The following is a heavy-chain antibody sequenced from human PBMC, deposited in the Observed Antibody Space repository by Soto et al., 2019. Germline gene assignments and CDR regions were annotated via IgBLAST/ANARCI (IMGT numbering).Heavy chain of an antibody. D-gene: IGHD2-8*02. Sequence: SETLSLTCTVSGGSISSYYWSWIRQPPGKGLEWIGYIYYSGSTNYNPSLKSRVTMSADVSKNQFSLRLTSVTAADTALYYCARGMTPPGAPAWYYFDSWGQGTLVTVSS. V-gene: IGHV4-59*08. J-gene: IGHJ4*02. CDR2: IYYSGST. CDR1: GGSISSYY. CDR3: ARGMTPPGAPAWYYFDS.